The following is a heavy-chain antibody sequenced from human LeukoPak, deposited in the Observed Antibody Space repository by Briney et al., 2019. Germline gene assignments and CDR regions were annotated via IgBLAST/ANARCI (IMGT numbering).Heavy chain of an antibody. Sequence: GXXLRLSCAASGFTFDDYAMHWVRQAPGKGLEWVSLISGDGGSTYYADSVKGRFTISRDNSKNSLYLQMNSLRTEDTALYYCAKLNSGAFDIWGQGTMVTVSS. CDR1: GFTFDDYA. CDR2: ISGDGGST. J-gene: IGHJ3*02. CDR3: AKLNSGAFDI. D-gene: IGHD2/OR15-2a*01. V-gene: IGHV3-43*02.